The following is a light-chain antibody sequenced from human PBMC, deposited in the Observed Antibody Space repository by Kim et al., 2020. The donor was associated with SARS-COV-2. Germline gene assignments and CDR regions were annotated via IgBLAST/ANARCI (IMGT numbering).Light chain of an antibody. CDR3: QVWDSGTWV. CDR1: NIQIKN. V-gene: IGLV3-9*01. CDR2: KDS. J-gene: IGLJ3*02. Sequence: SYELTQPLSVSVALGQTARLTCGGNNIQIKNVHWYRQKPGQAPVLVMYKDSKRPYGIPERFSGSNSGNTATLTISRAQADDEADYYCQVWDSGTWVFGGGTQLTVL.